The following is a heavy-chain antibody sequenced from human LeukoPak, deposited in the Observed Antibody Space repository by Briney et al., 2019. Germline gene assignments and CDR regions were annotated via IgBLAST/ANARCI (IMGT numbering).Heavy chain of an antibody. CDR1: GYTFASYW. D-gene: IGHD1-1*01. Sequence: PGESLRISCEGLGYTFASYWIGWVRQMPGKGLEWMGIIYPGDADTRYSPSFRGRVTISADRTTSSAHLHWRSLNASDTAMYYCVRPTTAFSDAFDVWGHGTMVIVSS. CDR2: IYPGDADT. CDR3: VRPTTAFSDAFDV. J-gene: IGHJ3*01. V-gene: IGHV5-51*01.